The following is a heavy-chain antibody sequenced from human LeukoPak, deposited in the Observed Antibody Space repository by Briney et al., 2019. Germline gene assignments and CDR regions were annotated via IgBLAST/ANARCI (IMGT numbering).Heavy chain of an antibody. J-gene: IGHJ4*02. Sequence: SETLSLTCTVSGGSISSSSYYWGWIRQPPGKGLEWIGSIYYSGSTYYNPSLKSRVTISVDTSKNQFSLKLSSVTAADTAVYYCARLYTTWSGSYRDFDYWGQGTPVTVSS. CDR3: ARLYTTWSGSYRDFDY. CDR1: GGSISSSSYY. CDR2: IYYSGST. V-gene: IGHV4-39*01. D-gene: IGHD1-26*01.